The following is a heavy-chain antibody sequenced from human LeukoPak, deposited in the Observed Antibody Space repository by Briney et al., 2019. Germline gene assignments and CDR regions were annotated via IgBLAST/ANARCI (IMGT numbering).Heavy chain of an antibody. CDR2: IYYSGST. D-gene: IGHD6-6*01. Sequence: SETLSLTCTVSGGSISSSRYYWGWIRQPPGKGLEWIGSIYYSGSTYYNPSLKSRVTISVDTSKNQFSLKLSSVTAADTAVYYCARRTQQLGPGATYAFDIWDQGTMVTVSS. CDR1: GGSISSSRYY. V-gene: IGHV4-39*01. CDR3: ARRTQQLGPGATYAFDI. J-gene: IGHJ3*02.